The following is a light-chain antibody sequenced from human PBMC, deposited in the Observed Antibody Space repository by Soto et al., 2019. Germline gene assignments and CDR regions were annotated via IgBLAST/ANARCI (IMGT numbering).Light chain of an antibody. CDR2: EVT. V-gene: IGLV2-8*01. CDR1: SSDVGGYNY. Sequence: QSALTQPPSATGSPGQSVTISCTATSSDVGGYNYVSWFQQHPGKAPKLMIYEVTKRPSGVPDRFSGSKSGNTASLTVSGLQAEDEADYYCSSYAGNYNLVFGGGTKLTVL. CDR3: SSYAGNYNLV. J-gene: IGLJ2*01.